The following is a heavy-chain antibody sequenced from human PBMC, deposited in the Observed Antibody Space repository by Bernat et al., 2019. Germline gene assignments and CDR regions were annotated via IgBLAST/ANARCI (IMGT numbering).Heavy chain of an antibody. J-gene: IGHJ4*02. Sequence: EVQLVESGGGLVQPGGSLRLSCEASGYTFSSYGMNWVRQAPGKGLEWIAYISSKSSTINYADTVKGRVTISRDNAKNSLYLQMNSLRAEDTAVYYCARDQSSSWGIYYFDYWGQGTLVTVSS. D-gene: IGHD6-13*01. CDR3: ARDQSSSWGIYYFDY. V-gene: IGHV3-48*01. CDR2: ISSKSSTI. CDR1: GYTFSSYG.